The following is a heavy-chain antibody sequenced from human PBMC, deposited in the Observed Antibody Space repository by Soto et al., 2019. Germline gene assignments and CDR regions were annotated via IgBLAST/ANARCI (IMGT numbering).Heavy chain of an antibody. V-gene: IGHV3-74*01. CDR3: ARAGAPYGSGSYGYYMDV. CDR1: GFTFSSYW. J-gene: IGHJ6*03. Sequence: EVQLVESGGGLVQPGGSLRLSCAASGFTFSSYWMHWVRQAPGKGLVWVSRINSDGSSTSYADSVKGRFTISRDNAKNTLYLQMNSLRAEDTAVYYCARAGAPYGSGSYGYYMDVWGKGPTVTVSS. D-gene: IGHD3-10*01. CDR2: INSDGSST.